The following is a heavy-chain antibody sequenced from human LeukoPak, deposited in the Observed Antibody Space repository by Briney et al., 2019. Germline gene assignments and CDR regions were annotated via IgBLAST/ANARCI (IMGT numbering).Heavy chain of an antibody. CDR3: ARRYYDSSGYTAFDY. Sequence: PSETLSLTCAVSGYSISSSSYYWGWIRQPPGKGLEWIGSIYYSGSTYYNPSLKSRVTISVDTSKNQFSLKLSSVTAADTAVYYCARRYYDSSGYTAFDYWGQGTLVTVSS. CDR2: IYYSGST. J-gene: IGHJ4*02. D-gene: IGHD3-22*01. V-gene: IGHV4-39*01. CDR1: GYSISSSSYY.